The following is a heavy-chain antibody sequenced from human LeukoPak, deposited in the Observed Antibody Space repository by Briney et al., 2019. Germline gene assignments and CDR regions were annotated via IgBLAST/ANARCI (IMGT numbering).Heavy chain of an antibody. V-gene: IGHV3-23*01. Sequence: PGGSLRLSCAASGFTFSSYAMSWVRQAPGKGLEWVSAISGSGGSTHYADSVKGRFTISRDNSKNTLYLQMNSLRAEDTAVYYCRTIFGVVNWFDPWGQGTLATVSS. CDR2: ISGSGGST. CDR3: RTIFGVVNWFDP. J-gene: IGHJ5*02. CDR1: GFTFSSYA. D-gene: IGHD3-3*01.